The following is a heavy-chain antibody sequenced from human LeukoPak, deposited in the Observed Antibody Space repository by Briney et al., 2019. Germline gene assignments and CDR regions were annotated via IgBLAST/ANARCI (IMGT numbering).Heavy chain of an antibody. V-gene: IGHV1-2*02. D-gene: IGHD3-9*01. CDR3: AREYILTAYYGDY. CDR1: GFTFNAYN. CDR2: INPKSGGA. J-gene: IGHJ4*02. Sequence: ASVKVSCKASGFTFNAYNIHWVRQAPGQGLEWMGWINPKSGGANYAQKFQGRVTMTWDTSISTAYMELSRLRSDDTAVYYCAREYILTAYYGDYWGQGTPVTVSS.